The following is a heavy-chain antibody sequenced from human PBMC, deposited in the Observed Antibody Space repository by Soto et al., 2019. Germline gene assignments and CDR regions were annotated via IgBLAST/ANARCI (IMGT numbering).Heavy chain of an antibody. CDR2: ISYDGSNK. J-gene: IGHJ3*02. Sequence: GGSLRLSCAASGFTFSDYYMSWIRQAPGKGLEWVAVISYDGSNKYYADSVKGRFTISRDNSKNTVDLQMNSLRAEDTAVYYCVIRSGQSNGWGAFDIRGQGAMVTVSS. D-gene: IGHD6-19*01. CDR3: VIRSGQSNGWGAFDI. V-gene: IGHV3-30*03. CDR1: GFTFSDYY.